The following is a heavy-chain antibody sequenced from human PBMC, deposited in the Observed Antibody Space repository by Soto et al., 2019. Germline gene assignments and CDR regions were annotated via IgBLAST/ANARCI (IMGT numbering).Heavy chain of an antibody. Sequence: ASVKVSCKASGYIFTTYGIRWVRQAPGQGLEWMGWISAHNGNTDYAQKFQGRVTMTTDTSTSTAYMELWSLRSDDTAGYYCARLKRSGYPLQYYGMDVWGQGTTVTVSS. V-gene: IGHV1-18*01. D-gene: IGHD5-12*01. CDR3: ARLKRSGYPLQYYGMDV. CDR1: GYIFTTYG. J-gene: IGHJ6*02. CDR2: ISAHNGNT.